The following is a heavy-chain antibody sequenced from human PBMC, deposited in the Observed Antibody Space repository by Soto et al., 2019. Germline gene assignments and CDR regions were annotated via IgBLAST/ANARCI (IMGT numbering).Heavy chain of an antibody. CDR3: ARGGQDFWSGPFDY. J-gene: IGHJ4*02. CDR1: GGSISNYF. CDR2: IDNSGST. D-gene: IGHD3-3*01. Sequence: SETLSLTCTVSGGSISNYFCNWIRQPAGKGLEWIGRIDNSGSTNYNPSLKSRITMSADTSRNQSSLKLNSVTAADTAVYYCARGGQDFWSGPFDYWGQGALVTVSS. V-gene: IGHV4-4*07.